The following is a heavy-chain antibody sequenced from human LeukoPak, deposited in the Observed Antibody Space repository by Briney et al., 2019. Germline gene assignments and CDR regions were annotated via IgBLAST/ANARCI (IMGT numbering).Heavy chain of an antibody. CDR2: INPSSGTT. CDR3: ARGPHKRPYARDNWFDP. V-gene: IGHV1-46*01. CDR1: GYTFTNNY. D-gene: IGHD3-10*01. J-gene: IGHJ5*02. Sequence: ASVKVTCKASGYTFTNNYMVLVRQGPGQGLELKGIINPSSGTTNYAQKFQGRVTMTRDMSTSTVYMELSSLRSEDTAVYYCARGPHKRPYARDNWFDPWGQGTLVTVSS.